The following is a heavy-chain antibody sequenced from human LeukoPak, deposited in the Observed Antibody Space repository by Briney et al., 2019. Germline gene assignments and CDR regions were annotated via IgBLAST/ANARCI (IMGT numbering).Heavy chain of an antibody. V-gene: IGHV4-61*02. CDR1: GGSISSGSYY. CDR3: ARAAAAGLDY. CDR2: IYTSGST. D-gene: IGHD6-13*01. Sequence: PSETLSLTCTVSGGSISSGSYYWSWIRQPAGKGLEWIGRIYTSGSTNYNPSLKSRVTIPVDTSKNQFSLKLSSVTAADTAVYYCARAAAAGLDYWGQGTRVTVSS. J-gene: IGHJ4*02.